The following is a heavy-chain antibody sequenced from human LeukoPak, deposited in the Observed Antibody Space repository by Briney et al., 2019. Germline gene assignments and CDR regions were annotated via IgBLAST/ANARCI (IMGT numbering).Heavy chain of an antibody. J-gene: IGHJ4*02. Sequence: PGGSLRLSCAASGFTFSSYAMSWVRQAPGKGLEWVSAISGSGGSTYYADSEKGRFTISRDNSKNTLYPQMNSLRAEDTAVYYCAKVARIRFLEWLLSPSFDYWGQGTLVTVSS. CDR2: ISGSGGST. CDR1: GFTFSSYA. V-gene: IGHV3-23*01. D-gene: IGHD3-3*01. CDR3: AKVARIRFLEWLLSPSFDY.